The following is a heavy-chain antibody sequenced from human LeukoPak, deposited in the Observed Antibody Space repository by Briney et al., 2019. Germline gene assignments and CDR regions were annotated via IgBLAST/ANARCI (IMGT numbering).Heavy chain of an antibody. CDR1: GYTFTSYG. D-gene: IGHD3-16*01. J-gene: IGHJ4*02. CDR2: INPNSGGT. V-gene: IGHV1-2*06. Sequence: ASVKVSCKASGYTFTSYGISWVRQAPGQGLEWMGRINPNSGGTNYAQKFQGRVTMTRDTSISTAYMELSRLRSDDTAVYYCARDLGGIPFDYWGQGTLVTVSS. CDR3: ARDLGGIPFDY.